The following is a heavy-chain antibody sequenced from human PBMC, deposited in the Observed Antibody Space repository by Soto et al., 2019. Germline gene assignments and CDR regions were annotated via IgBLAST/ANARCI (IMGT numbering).Heavy chain of an antibody. Sequence: GGSLRLSCAASGFTFSSYDMHWVRQATGKGLEWVSAIGTAGDTYYPGSVKGRFTISRENAKNSLYLQMNSLRAEDTAVYYCAAFYDSSGYYRFWGQGTLVTVSS. D-gene: IGHD3-22*01. CDR2: IGTAGDT. V-gene: IGHV3-13*01. J-gene: IGHJ4*02. CDR3: AAFYDSSGYYRF. CDR1: GFTFSSYD.